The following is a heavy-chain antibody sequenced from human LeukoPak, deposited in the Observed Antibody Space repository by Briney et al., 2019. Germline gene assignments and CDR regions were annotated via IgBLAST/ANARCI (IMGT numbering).Heavy chain of an antibody. J-gene: IGHJ3*02. D-gene: IGHD3-3*01. V-gene: IGHV4-39*07. Sequence: SETLSLACTVSGGSISSSSYYWGWIRQPPGKGLEWIGSIYYSGSTYYNPSLKSRVTISVDTSKNQFSLKLSSVTAADTAVYYCAREEFDYDFWSGYLPLGAFDIWGQGTMVTVSS. CDR3: AREEFDYDFWSGYLPLGAFDI. CDR2: IYYSGST. CDR1: GGSISSSSYY.